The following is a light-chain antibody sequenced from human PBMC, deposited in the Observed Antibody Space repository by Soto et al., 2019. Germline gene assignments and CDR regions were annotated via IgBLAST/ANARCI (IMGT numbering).Light chain of an antibody. J-gene: IGKJ1*01. CDR3: QKYNGTPRT. V-gene: IGKV1-27*01. CDR2: EAS. CDR1: QDISGH. Sequence: DIQVTQSPSSLSASVGDRVTITCRASQDISGHLAWHQQKPGKVPKLLIYEASTLQSRVPSRFSASGSGTDFTLTISSLQPEDVATYYCQKYNGTPRTFGQGTKVELK.